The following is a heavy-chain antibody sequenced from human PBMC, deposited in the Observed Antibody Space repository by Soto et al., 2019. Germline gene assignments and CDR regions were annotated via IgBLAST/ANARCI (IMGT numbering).Heavy chain of an antibody. CDR3: ARAGEPFGDYFTHHWFDP. D-gene: IGHD4-17*01. CDR1: GGSISSGGYY. Sequence: SETLSLTCTVSGGSISSGGYYWGWIRQHPGKGLEWIGYIYYSGSTYYNPSLKSRVIMSVDTSKNQFSLNLKSVTAADTATYYCARAGEPFGDYFTHHWFDPWGQGILVTVSS. CDR2: IYYSGST. J-gene: IGHJ5*02. V-gene: IGHV4-31*03.